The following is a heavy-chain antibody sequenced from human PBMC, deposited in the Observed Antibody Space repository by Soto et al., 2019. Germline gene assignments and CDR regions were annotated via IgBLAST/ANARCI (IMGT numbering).Heavy chain of an antibody. CDR1: GFTLRSYA. J-gene: IGHJ4*02. V-gene: IGHV3-23*01. CDR3: AKDSSSWPHYFDY. Sequence: GGSLRLSCAASGFTLRSYAMSWVRQAPGKGLEWVSAISGSGGSTYYADSVKGRFTISRDNSKNTLYLQMNSLRAEDTAVYYCAKDSSSWPHYFDYWGQGTLVTVSS. CDR2: ISGSGGST. D-gene: IGHD6-13*01.